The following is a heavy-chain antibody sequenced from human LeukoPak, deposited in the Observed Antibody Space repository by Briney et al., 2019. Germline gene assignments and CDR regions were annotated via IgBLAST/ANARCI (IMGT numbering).Heavy chain of an antibody. D-gene: IGHD6-13*01. Sequence: GGSLRLSCAASGFTFSSYGMHWVRQAPGKGLEWVAVISYDGSNKYYADSVKGRFTISRDNSKNTLYLQMNSLRAEDTAVYYCAKGGSGSSWDLDYWGQGTLVTVSS. CDR3: AKGGSGSSWDLDY. V-gene: IGHV3-30*18. CDR2: ISYDGSNK. J-gene: IGHJ4*02. CDR1: GFTFSSYG.